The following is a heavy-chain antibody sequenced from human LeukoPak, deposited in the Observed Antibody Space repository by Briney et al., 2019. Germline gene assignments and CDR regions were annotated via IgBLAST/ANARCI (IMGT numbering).Heavy chain of an antibody. CDR3: VRALIATGDAFDT. D-gene: IGHD5-24*01. V-gene: IGHV3-48*01. J-gene: IGHJ3*02. CDR1: GFTFSIYS. CDR2: ISSSSGSI. Sequence: GGSLRLSCTASGFTFSIYSMNWVRQAPGKGPEWVSYISSSSGSIYYAGSVKGRFTISRDIAKNSLYLKMNSLRAEDTAVYYCVRALIATGDAFDTWGQGTLVTVSS.